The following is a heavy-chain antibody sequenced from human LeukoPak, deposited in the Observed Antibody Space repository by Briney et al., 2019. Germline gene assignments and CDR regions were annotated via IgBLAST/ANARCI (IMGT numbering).Heavy chain of an antibody. D-gene: IGHD1-26*01. J-gene: IGHJ4*02. V-gene: IGHV1-69*05. Sequence: ASVKVSCKASGGTFSSYAISWVRQAPGQGLEWMGGIIPIFGTAHYAQKFQGRVTITTDDSTSTAYMELSSLRSEDTAVYYCARAPGGPRGAPPLSTKPYYFDYWGQGTLVTVSS. CDR2: IIPIFGTA. CDR1: GGTFSSYA. CDR3: ARAPGGPRGAPPLSTKPYYFDY.